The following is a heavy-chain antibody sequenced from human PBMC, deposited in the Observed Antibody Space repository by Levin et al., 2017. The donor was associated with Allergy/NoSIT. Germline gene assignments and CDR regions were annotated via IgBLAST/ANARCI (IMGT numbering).Heavy chain of an antibody. D-gene: IGHD5-18*01. Sequence: NPGGSLRLSCAASGFTFSNVWMSWVRQAPGKGLEWVGRIKTKTDGGTDYAAPVKGRFTISRDDSKNTLYLQMNSLKTEDTAVYYCTTDLYRGYIPDWGQGTLVTVSS. CDR3: TTDLYRGYIPD. CDR2: IKTKTDGGT. V-gene: IGHV3-15*01. CDR1: GFTFSNVW. J-gene: IGHJ4*02.